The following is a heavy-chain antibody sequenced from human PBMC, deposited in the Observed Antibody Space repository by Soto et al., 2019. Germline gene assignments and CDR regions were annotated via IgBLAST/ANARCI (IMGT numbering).Heavy chain of an antibody. CDR3: ARDNGAAES. Sequence: ASVKVSCKASGDTFTSYGISWVRQAPGQGLEWMGWISGYNGNTNYAQKLRGRLTMTIDSSRSTAYMELRGLGSDDTAVYYCARDNGAAESWGQGILVSVSS. V-gene: IGHV1-18*01. CDR1: GDTFTSYG. D-gene: IGHD2-8*01. CDR2: ISGYNGNT. J-gene: IGHJ5*02.